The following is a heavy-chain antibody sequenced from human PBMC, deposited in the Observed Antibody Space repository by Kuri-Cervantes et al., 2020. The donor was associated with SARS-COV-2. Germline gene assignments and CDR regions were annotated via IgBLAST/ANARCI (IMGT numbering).Heavy chain of an antibody. D-gene: IGHD6-19*01. J-gene: IGHJ5*02. CDR2: INTNTGNP. Sequence: ASVKVSCKASGYTFTGYYMHWVRQAPGQGLEWMGWINTNTGNPTYAQGFTGRFVFSLDTSVSTAYLQISSLKAEDTAVYYCARDAITPGYSSGWYPWDWFDPWGQGTLVTVSS. CDR3: ARDAITPGYSSGWYPWDWFDP. CDR1: GYTFTGYY. V-gene: IGHV7-4-1*02.